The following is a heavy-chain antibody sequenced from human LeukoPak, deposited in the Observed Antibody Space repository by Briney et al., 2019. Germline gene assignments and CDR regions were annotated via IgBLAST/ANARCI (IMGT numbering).Heavy chain of an antibody. J-gene: IGHJ4*02. Sequence: GGSLRLSCVASGFTFSDHYMAWIRQAPGKGLEWVSYISGSGSSIKYADSVKGRFTISRDNAKNSLYLQMNSLRAEDTAVYYCARKGVAIIIDYWGQGALVTVSS. V-gene: IGHV3-11*01. CDR2: ISGSGSSI. CDR3: ARKGVAIIIDY. D-gene: IGHD3-3*01. CDR1: GFTFSDHY.